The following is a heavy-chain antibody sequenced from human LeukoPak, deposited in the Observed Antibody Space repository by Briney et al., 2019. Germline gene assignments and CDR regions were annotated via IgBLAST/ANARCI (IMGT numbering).Heavy chain of an antibody. J-gene: IGHJ4*02. CDR1: GGSICRSNW. D-gene: IGHD1-14*01. CDR3: AGYNIPYTFEF. V-gene: IGHV4-4*02. CDR2: ILHSGDT. Sequence: PSGTLSLTCAVSGGSICRSNWGSWVRQHPRKGLEWIGDILHSGDTNYNASLRSRLTISLDKSRNQFSLQLSSVTAADTAVYYCAGYNIPYTFEFWGPGTVVTVSS.